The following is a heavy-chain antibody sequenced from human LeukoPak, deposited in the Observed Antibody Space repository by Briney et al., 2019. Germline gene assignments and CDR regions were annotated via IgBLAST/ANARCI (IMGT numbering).Heavy chain of an antibody. D-gene: IGHD3-3*01. CDR1: SGSISSNNW. Sequence: PSETLSLTCAVSSGSISSNNWWSWVRQPPGKGLEWIGSVYYSGSTYSNPSLKSRVTIFVDTSKNQFSLKLTSVTAADTGVYYCARLNNEFWYWGQGTLVTVSS. CDR3: ARLNNEFWY. CDR2: VYYSGST. J-gene: IGHJ4*02. V-gene: IGHV4-39*01.